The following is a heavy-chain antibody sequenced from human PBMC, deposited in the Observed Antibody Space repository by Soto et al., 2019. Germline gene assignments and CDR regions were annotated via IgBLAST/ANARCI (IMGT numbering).Heavy chain of an antibody. CDR3: ARKNIVVVPAAVNVYYYYNMAV. V-gene: IGHV4-39*01. CDR2: IYYSGST. CDR1: GGSISSSSYY. Sequence: SETLSLTCTVSGGSISSSSYYWGWIRQPPGKGLEWIGSIYYSGSTYYNPSLKSRVTISVDTSKNQFSLKLSSVTAADTAVYYCARKNIVVVPAAVNVYYYYNMAVWGKGTTVTVSS. J-gene: IGHJ6*03. D-gene: IGHD2-2*01.